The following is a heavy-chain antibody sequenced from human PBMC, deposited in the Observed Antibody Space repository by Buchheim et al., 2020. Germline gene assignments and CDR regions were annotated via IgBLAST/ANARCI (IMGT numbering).Heavy chain of an antibody. CDR2: IKPDGSDK. Sequence: EAQLVESGGALVQPGGSLRLSCAASGFTFSSYWMTWVRQAPGKGLEWVANIKPDGSDKYYADSVKGRFTISRDNAKNSLFLQMNSLRDEDTAVYYCVRGGGNFAYWGQGTL. CDR3: VRGGGNFAY. D-gene: IGHD3-16*01. V-gene: IGHV3-7*01. J-gene: IGHJ4*02. CDR1: GFTFSSYW.